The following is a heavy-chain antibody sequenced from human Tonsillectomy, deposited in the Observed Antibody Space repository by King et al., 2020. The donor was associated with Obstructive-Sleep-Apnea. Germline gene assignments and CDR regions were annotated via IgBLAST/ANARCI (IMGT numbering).Heavy chain of an antibody. J-gene: IGHJ4*02. CDR1: GLTFSSQS. CDR2: ISSSSSTI. Sequence: VQLVESGGGLVQPGGSLRLSCVASGLTFSSQSMNWVRQAPGKGLEWVSYISSSSSTIYYADSVKGRFTISRDNAKNSLYRQMLSLRAEDTAVYYCARDGLWFGDYWGQGSLVTVSS. D-gene: IGHD3-10*01. CDR3: ARDGLWFGDY. V-gene: IGHV3-48*01.